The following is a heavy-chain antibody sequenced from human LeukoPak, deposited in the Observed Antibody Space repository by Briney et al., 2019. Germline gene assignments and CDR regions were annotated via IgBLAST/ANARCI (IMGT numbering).Heavy chain of an antibody. CDR2: IYSSGST. J-gene: IGHJ5*02. V-gene: IGHV4-4*09. Sequence: SETLSLTCTVSGDSMSSYYWNWIRQTPGEGREWIGYIYSSGSTNYNPSLKSRVTISVDTFKNQFSLKLSSVTAADTAMYYCARSPYGSTYYRNNWFDPWGQGTLVTVSS. D-gene: IGHD3-10*01. CDR3: ARSPYGSTYYRNNWFDP. CDR1: GDSMSSYY.